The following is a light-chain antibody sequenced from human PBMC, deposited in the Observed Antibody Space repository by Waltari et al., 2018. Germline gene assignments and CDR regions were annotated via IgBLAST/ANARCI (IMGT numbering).Light chain of an antibody. CDR2: DDD. CDR1: IIGSKS. J-gene: IGLJ2*01. CDR3: QVWDSNSDHPV. V-gene: IGLV3-21*02. Sequence: SYVLTQPPSVSVAPGQTAIISCGGNIIGSKSVHWYQEKPGQPPLLVVYDDDDRPSGIPDRFSGSNAGNRATLTIGNVEAGDEACYFCQVWDSNSDHPVFGGGTTLTVL.